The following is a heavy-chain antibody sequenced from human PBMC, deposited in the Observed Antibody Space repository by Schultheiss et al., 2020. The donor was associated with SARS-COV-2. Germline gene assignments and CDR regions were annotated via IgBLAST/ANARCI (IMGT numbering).Heavy chain of an antibody. V-gene: IGHV3-11*04. CDR3: ARVYTRYCSSTSCYTTDYYYGMDV. J-gene: IGHJ6*02. CDR2: ISGSGSTK. D-gene: IGHD2-2*02. CDR1: GFTFSDYC. Sequence: GGSLRLSCAASGFTFSDYCMSWVRQAPGKGLEWVSAISGSGSTKFYADPVKGRFTISRDNSKNTLYLQMSSLRAEDTAVYYCARVYTRYCSSTSCYTTDYYYGMDVWGQGTTVTVSS.